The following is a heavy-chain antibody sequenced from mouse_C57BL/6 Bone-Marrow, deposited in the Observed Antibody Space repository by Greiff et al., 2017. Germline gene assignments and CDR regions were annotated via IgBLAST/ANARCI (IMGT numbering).Heavy chain of an antibody. CDR2: INPSSGYT. CDR1: GYTFTSYW. D-gene: IGHD1-1*01. V-gene: IGHV1-7*01. J-gene: IGHJ1*03. CDR3: ARGTTVVGDYWYFDV. Sequence: QVQLQQSGAELAKPGASVKLSCKASGYTFTSYWMHWVKQRPGQGLEWIGYINPSSGYTKYNQKFKDKATLTADKSSSPAYMQLSSLTYEDSAVYYCARGTTVVGDYWYFDVWGTGTTVTVSS.